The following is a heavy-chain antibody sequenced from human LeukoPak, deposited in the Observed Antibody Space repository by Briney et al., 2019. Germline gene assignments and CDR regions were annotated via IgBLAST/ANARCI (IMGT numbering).Heavy chain of an antibody. CDR1: GLTFSNYA. Sequence: PGGSLRLSCAASGLTFSNYAMTWVRQAPGKGLEWVSSITGRGGTSYTDSVKGRFTLYRDNYKNTLYLKMNSLRVGDTALYYCAKDPNGDYVGAFDSWGQGTMVTVSS. V-gene: IGHV3-23*01. CDR3: AKDPNGDYVGAFDS. D-gene: IGHD4-17*01. CDR2: ITGRGGT. J-gene: IGHJ3*01.